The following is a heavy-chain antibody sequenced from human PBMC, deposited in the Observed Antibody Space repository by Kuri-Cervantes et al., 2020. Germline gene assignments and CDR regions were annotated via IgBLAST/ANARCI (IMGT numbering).Heavy chain of an antibody. D-gene: IGHD6-13*01. Sequence: GGSLRLSCVTSGFTFSNYAMSWIRQAPGKGLGWVSYISSSGSTIYYADSVKGRLTISRDNAKNSLYLQMNSLRAEDTAVYYCARDPAAAGSVGWFDPWGQGTLVTVSS. V-gene: IGHV3-11*04. CDR2: ISSSGSTI. J-gene: IGHJ5*02. CDR3: ARDPAAAGSVGWFDP. CDR1: GFTFSNYA.